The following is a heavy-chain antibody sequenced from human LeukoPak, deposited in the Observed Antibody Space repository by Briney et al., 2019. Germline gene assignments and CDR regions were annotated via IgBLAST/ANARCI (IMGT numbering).Heavy chain of an antibody. Sequence: SETLSLTCAAYGGSFSGYYWSWIRQPPGKGLEWIGEINHSGSTNYNPSLKSRVTISVDTSKNQFSLKLSSVTAADTAVYYCARGLKGLAYYYYMDVWGKGTTVTVSS. V-gene: IGHV4-34*01. CDR1: GGSFSGYY. CDR3: ARGLKGLAYYYYMDV. J-gene: IGHJ6*03. CDR2: INHSGST. D-gene: IGHD3/OR15-3a*01.